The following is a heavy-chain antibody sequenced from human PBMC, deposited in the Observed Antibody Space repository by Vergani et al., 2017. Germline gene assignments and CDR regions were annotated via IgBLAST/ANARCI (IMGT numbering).Heavy chain of an antibody. J-gene: IGHJ4*02. V-gene: IGHV4-4*09. CDR2: LSTTGGA. D-gene: IGHD6-19*01. CDR1: GVSVTDYN. CDR3: ARQRPGSGWSPGDFDD. Sequence: QVRLQESGPGLVKPSETLSLTCHVFGVSVTDYNCNWIRQAPGKGLEWIGSLSTTGGATHASHNPSLKSRVSISVDTSKSQFSLKVTSVTAADTAVYFCARQRPGSGWSPGDFDDWGQGILVTVSS.